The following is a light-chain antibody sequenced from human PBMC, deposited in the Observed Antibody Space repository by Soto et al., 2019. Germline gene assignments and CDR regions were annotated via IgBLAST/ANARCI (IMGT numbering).Light chain of an antibody. J-gene: IGKJ5*01. CDR1: QSVTSSF. CDR3: QQYGSSPIT. CDR2: GTS. Sequence: EVLLTQSPGTLSLSPGDGATLSCRASQSVTSSFLAWYQQKPGQAPRLLIYGTSSRATGIPDRFSGSGSGTDFTLTISRLEPEDFAVYYCQQYGSSPITFGQGTRLEIK. V-gene: IGKV3-20*01.